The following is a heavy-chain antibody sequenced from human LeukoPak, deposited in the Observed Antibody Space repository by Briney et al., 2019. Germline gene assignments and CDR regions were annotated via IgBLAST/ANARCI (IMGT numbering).Heavy chain of an antibody. V-gene: IGHV3-7*04. J-gene: IGHJ4*02. CDR1: GFIFSSHW. D-gene: IGHD6-13*01. Sequence: GGSLILSCAASGFIFSSHWMSSVRQAPGKGLEWVANIKQDGTEQYFVDSVKGRFTISRDNAKNSLFLQMNSLRAEDTAVYYCARSYSRVGFDFWGRGTLVTVSS. CDR2: IKQDGTEQ. CDR3: ARSYSRVGFDF.